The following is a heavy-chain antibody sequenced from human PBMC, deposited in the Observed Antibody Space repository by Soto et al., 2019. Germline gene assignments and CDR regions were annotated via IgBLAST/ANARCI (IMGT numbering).Heavy chain of an antibody. Sequence: ASVKVSCKASGYTFTGYYMHWVRQAPGQGLEWMGWINPNSGGTNYAQKFQGWVTMTRDTSISTAYMELSRLRSDDTAVYYCARDHGYCSGGSCYGYFQHWGQGTLVTVS. CDR1: GYTFTGYY. D-gene: IGHD2-15*01. V-gene: IGHV1-2*04. CDR3: ARDHGYCSGGSCYGYFQH. J-gene: IGHJ1*01. CDR2: INPNSGGT.